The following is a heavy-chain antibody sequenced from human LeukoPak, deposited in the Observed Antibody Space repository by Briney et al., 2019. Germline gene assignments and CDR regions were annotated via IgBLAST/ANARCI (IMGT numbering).Heavy chain of an antibody. CDR2: MNPISGNT. V-gene: IGHV1-8*01. D-gene: IGHD5-18*01. J-gene: IGHJ5*02. CDR3: ASRVYSYGYLGFDP. Sequence: ASVKVSCKASGYTFTSYDINWVRQATGQGLEWMGWMNPISGNTGYAQKFQGRVTMTRNTSISTAYMELSSLRSEETAVYYCASRVYSYGYLGFDPWGQGTLVTVSS. CDR1: GYTFTSYD.